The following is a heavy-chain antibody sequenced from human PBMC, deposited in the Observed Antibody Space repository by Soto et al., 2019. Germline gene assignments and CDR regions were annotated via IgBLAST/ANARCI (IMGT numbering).Heavy chain of an antibody. CDR1: RGSFSTYA. CDR2: INPRFGTA. V-gene: IGHV1-69*12. D-gene: IGHD6-13*01. CDR3: ARRYSSSWYRWFDY. Sequence: QVQLVQSGAEVKKPGSSVKVSCKASRGSFSTYAISWVRQAPGQGLEWMGGINPRFGTANYAQKFQGRVTITADEFTSTAYMELSSLRSEDTAVYYCARRYSSSWYRWFDYWGQGTLVTVSS. J-gene: IGHJ4*02.